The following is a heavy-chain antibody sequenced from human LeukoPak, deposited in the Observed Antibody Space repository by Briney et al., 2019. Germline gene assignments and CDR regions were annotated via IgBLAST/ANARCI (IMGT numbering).Heavy chain of an antibody. CDR2: IHYSGST. CDR1: GGSISSYY. J-gene: IGHJ4*02. D-gene: IGHD6-19*01. CDR3: ARSASSGWYGFDY. V-gene: IGHV4-59*01. Sequence: SETLSLTCTVSGGSISSYYWSWIRQPPGKGLEWIGYIHYSGSTNYNPSLKSRVTISVDTSKNQFSLKLSSVTAADTAVYYCARSASSGWYGFDYWGQGTLVTVSS.